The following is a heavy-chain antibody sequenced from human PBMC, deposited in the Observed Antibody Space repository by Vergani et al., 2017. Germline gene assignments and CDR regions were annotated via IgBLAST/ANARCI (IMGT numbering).Heavy chain of an antibody. Sequence: QVQLVQSGAEVKKPGASVKVSCKASGYTFTGYYMHWVRRAPGQGLEWMGWINPNSGGTNYAQKFQGRVTMTRDTSISTAYMELSRLRSDDTAVYYCARDRPIVDYYGSGSYYGRGPEAVDYWGQGTLVTVSS. D-gene: IGHD3-10*01. CDR1: GYTFTGYY. CDR3: ARDRPIVDYYGSGSYYGRGPEAVDY. CDR2: INPNSGGT. V-gene: IGHV1-2*02. J-gene: IGHJ4*02.